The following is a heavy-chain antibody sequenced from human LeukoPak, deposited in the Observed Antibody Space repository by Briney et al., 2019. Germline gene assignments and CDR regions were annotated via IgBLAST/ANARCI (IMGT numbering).Heavy chain of an antibody. CDR1: GYSVSSNRAA. D-gene: IGHD5/OR15-5a*01. CDR2: TYYRSKWYY. V-gene: IGHV6-1*01. Sequence: SQTLSLTCAISGYSVSSNRAAWNWIRQAPWRGLEWLGRTYYRSKWYYDYATSVKGRITINPDPSQNQFSLQFSSVPSEDTAGYYCPQSYSVRLGPETYYYFHVDVWGKGTTITVSS. CDR3: PQSYSVRLGPETYYYFHVDV. J-gene: IGHJ6*03.